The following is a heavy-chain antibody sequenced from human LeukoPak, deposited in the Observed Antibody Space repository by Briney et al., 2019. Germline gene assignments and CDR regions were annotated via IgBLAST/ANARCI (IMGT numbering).Heavy chain of an antibody. CDR1: GCTVSSNY. D-gene: IGHD3-10*01. V-gene: IGHV3-53*01. J-gene: IGHJ4*02. Sequence: GGSLRLSCAASGCTVSSNYMSWVRQAPGKGLEWVSVIYSGGSTYYADSVKGRFTISRDNSKNTLYLQMNSLRAEDTAVYYCAKEGGFGESLFDYWGQGTLVTVSS. CDR3: AKEGGFGESLFDY. CDR2: IYSGGST.